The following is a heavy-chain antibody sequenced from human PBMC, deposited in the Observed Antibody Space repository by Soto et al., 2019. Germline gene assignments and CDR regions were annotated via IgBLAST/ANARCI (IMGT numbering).Heavy chain of an antibody. J-gene: IGHJ6*02. CDR3: ASEQLGPDYYYGMDV. D-gene: IGHD6-6*01. V-gene: IGHV4-30-4*01. CDR1: GGSISSGDYY. CDR2: IYYSGST. Sequence: QVQLQESGPGLVKPSQTLSLTCTVSGGSISSGDYYWSWIRQPPGKGLEWIGYIYYSGSTYYNPSLKSRVTISVDASKNQFSLKLSSVTAADTAVYYCASEQLGPDYYYGMDVWGQGTTVTVSS.